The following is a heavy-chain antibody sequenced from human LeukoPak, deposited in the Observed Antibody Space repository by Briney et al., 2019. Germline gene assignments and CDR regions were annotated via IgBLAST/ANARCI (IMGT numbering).Heavy chain of an antibody. D-gene: IGHD3-22*01. V-gene: IGHV3-9*01. CDR1: GFTLDDYA. CDR2: ISWNSGSI. CDR3: AKDIGYYYDGSGYDY. Sequence: GGSLRLSCAASGFTLDDYAMHWVRQAPGKGLEWVSGISWNSGSIGYADSVKGRFTISRDNAKNSLYLQMNSLRAEDTALYYCAKDIGYYYDGSGYDYWGQGTLVTVSS. J-gene: IGHJ4*02.